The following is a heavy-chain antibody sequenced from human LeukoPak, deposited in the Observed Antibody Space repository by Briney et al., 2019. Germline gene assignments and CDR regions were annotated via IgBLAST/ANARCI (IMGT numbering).Heavy chain of an antibody. D-gene: IGHD3-10*01. CDR1: GGSISSGNYY. CDR2: IYTSGST. J-gene: IGHJ6*04. V-gene: IGHV4-61*02. Sequence: SETLSLTCTVSGGSISSGNYYWNWIRQPAGKGLEWIGRIYTSGSTNYNPSLKSRVTISVDMSKNQSSLKLSSVTAADTAVYYCARRGDVWGKGTTVTVSS. CDR3: ARRGDV.